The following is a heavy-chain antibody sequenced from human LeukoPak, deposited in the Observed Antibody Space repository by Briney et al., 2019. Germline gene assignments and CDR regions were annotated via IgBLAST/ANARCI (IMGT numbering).Heavy chain of an antibody. V-gene: IGHV3-23*01. Sequence: GGSLRLSCRVSGITLSNYGMSWVRQAPGKGLEWVAGISGSGGSTNYADSVKGRFTISRDNAKNSLYLQMNSLRAEDTAVYYCARDGGAYCSSTSCPDAFDIWGQGTMVTVSS. CDR1: GITLSNYG. J-gene: IGHJ3*02. CDR2: ISGSGGST. D-gene: IGHD2-2*01. CDR3: ARDGGAYCSSTSCPDAFDI.